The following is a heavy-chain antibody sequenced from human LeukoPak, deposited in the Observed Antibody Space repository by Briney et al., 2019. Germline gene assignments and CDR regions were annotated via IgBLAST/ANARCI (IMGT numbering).Heavy chain of an antibody. D-gene: IGHD3-22*01. CDR1: GFTFDDYA. CDR3: ARKHSSGYYYFDY. V-gene: IGHV3-9*01. CDR2: ISWNSGSI. J-gene: IGHJ4*02. Sequence: SLRLSCAASGFTFDDYAMHWVRQAPGKGLEWVSGISWNSGSIGYADSVKGRFTISRDNAKNSLYLQMNSLRAEDTALYYCARKHSSGYYYFDYWGQGTLVTVSS.